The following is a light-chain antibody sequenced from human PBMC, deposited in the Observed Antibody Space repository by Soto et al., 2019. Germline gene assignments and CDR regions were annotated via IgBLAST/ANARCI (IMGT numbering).Light chain of an antibody. V-gene: IGKV3-15*01. CDR2: GAS. J-gene: IGKJ5*01. Sequence: EIVMTQSPATLSVSPGERATLSFRASQSVSSNLAWYQQKPGQAPRILIYGASTRDTGIPARFSGSGSGTEFTLTISRLQSEDFSVYYCQQYNNWPITFGQGTRLEIK. CDR1: QSVSSN. CDR3: QQYNNWPIT.